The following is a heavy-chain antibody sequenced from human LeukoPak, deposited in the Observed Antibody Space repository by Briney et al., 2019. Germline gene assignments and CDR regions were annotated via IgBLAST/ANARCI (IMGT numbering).Heavy chain of an antibody. CDR2: ISSSGSTI. CDR3: ARDAYYGSGSYPFDI. D-gene: IGHD3-10*01. V-gene: IGHV3-48*03. J-gene: IGHJ3*02. Sequence: PGGSLRLSCAASGFTFSSYEMNWVRQAPGKGLEWVSYISSSGSTIYYADSVKGRFTISRDNSKNTLFLQMNSLRAEDTAVYYCARDAYYGSGSYPFDIWGQGTMVTVSS. CDR1: GFTFSSYE.